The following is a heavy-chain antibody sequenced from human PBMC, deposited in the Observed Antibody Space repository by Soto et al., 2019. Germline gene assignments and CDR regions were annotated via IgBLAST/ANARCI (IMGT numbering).Heavy chain of an antibody. D-gene: IGHD3-9*01. V-gene: IGHV1-3*01. Sequence: ASVKVSCKASGYTFTNYAMHWVRQAPGQRLEWMGWINAGNGNTEYSQKFQGRVTITRDTSASTAYMELSSLRSEDTAVYYCARIYGTYYDILTGLWGGHFDYWGQGTQVTGFS. J-gene: IGHJ4*02. CDR2: INAGNGNT. CDR1: GYTFTNYA. CDR3: ARIYGTYYDILTGLWGGHFDY.